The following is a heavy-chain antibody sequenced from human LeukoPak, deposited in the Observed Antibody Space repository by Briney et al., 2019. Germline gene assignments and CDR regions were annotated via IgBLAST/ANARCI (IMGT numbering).Heavy chain of an antibody. CDR1: GGTFSSYA. Sequence: GASVKVSCKASGGTFSSYAISWVRQAPGQGLEWMGGIIPIFGTANYAQKFQGRVTITTDESTSTDYMELSSLRSEDTAVYYCARGVAAAGTIYEGYFDYWGQGTLVTVSS. CDR3: ARGVAAAGTIYEGYFDY. D-gene: IGHD6-13*01. J-gene: IGHJ4*02. V-gene: IGHV1-69*05. CDR2: IIPIFGTA.